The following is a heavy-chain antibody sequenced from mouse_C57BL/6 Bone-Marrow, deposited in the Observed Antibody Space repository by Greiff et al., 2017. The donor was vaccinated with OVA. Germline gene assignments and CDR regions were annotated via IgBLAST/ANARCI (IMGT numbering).Heavy chain of an antibody. Sequence: VHVKQSGPELVKPGASVKISCKASGYTFTDYYMNWVKQSHGKSLEWIGDINPNNGGTSYNQKFKGKATLTVDKSSSTDYMELRSLTSEDSAVYYCARLNLLLPMDYWGQGTSVTVSS. D-gene: IGHD1-1*01. CDR1: GYTFTDYY. CDR2: INPNNGGT. V-gene: IGHV1-26*01. J-gene: IGHJ4*01. CDR3: ARLNLLLPMDY.